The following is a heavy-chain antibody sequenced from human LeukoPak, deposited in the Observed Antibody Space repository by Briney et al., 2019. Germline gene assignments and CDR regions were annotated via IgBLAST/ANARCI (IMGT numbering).Heavy chain of an antibody. Sequence: QPGGSLRLSCAASGFTFDDNTMHWVRQTPGRGLEWVSFITWKSHRTHYADSVRGRFTVSRDNSKDSMHLEMNSLKTEDTGLYHCASEVGYRSLGYLSQGTLVTVSS. D-gene: IGHD3-3*01. CDR1: GFTFDDNT. V-gene: IGHV3-43*01. J-gene: IGHJ4*02. CDR3: ASEVGYRSLGY. CDR2: ITWKSHRT.